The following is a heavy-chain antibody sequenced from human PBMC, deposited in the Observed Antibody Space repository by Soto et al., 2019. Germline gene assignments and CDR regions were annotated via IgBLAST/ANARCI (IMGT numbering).Heavy chain of an antibody. CDR2: ISSGSSYI. V-gene: IGHV3-21*06. CDR1: GFTFSSYS. Sequence: EVQLVESGGGLVKPGGSLRLSCAASGFTFSSYSMNWVRQAPGKGLEWVSSISSGSSYIYYADSVKGRFTISRDNVKXSXFLQMNSLRAEDTAVYYCARSSGVSGKLWNYYGMDVWGQGTTVTVSS. D-gene: IGHD3-10*01. J-gene: IGHJ6*02. CDR3: ARSSGVSGKLWNYYGMDV.